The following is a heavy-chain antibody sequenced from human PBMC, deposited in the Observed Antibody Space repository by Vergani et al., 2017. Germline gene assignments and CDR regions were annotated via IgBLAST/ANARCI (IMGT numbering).Heavy chain of an antibody. CDR3: AKDLEYYDSSGKD. CDR2: ISGSGGST. Sequence: EVQLVESGGGLVKPGGSLRLSCAASGFTFSSYNMNWVRQAPGKGLEWVSAISGSGGSTYYADSVKGRFTISRDNSKNTLYLQMNSLRAEDTAVYYCAKDLEYYDSSGKDWGQGTLVTVSS. V-gene: IGHV3-23*04. D-gene: IGHD3-22*01. CDR1: GFTFSSYN. J-gene: IGHJ4*02.